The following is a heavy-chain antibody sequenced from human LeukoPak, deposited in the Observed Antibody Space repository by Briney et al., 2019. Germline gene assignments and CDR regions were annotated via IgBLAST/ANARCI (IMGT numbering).Heavy chain of an antibody. Sequence: SGPTLVKPTQTLTLTCTFSGFSLSTSGVGVGWIRQPPGKALEWLALIYWDDEKRHSPSLKSRLTITKDTSKTQVVLTMTNMDPVDTATYYCAHSPGSATGTTGNRFDPWGQGTLVTVSS. V-gene: IGHV2-5*02. CDR3: AHSPGSATGTTGNRFDP. J-gene: IGHJ5*02. CDR2: IYWDDEK. CDR1: GFSLSTSGVG. D-gene: IGHD1-1*01.